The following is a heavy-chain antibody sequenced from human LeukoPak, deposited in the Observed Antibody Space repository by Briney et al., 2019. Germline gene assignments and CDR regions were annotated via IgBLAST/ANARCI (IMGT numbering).Heavy chain of an antibody. Sequence: GGSLRLSCAASGFTFSSYWMHWVRQAPGKGLEWVSGISWNSGSIGYADSVKGRFTISRDNAKNSLYLQMNSLRAEDTALYYCAKSRGFSSSWFDYWGQGTLVTVSS. CDR1: GFTFSSYW. D-gene: IGHD6-13*01. CDR3: AKSRGFSSSWFDY. J-gene: IGHJ4*02. V-gene: IGHV3-9*01. CDR2: ISWNSGSI.